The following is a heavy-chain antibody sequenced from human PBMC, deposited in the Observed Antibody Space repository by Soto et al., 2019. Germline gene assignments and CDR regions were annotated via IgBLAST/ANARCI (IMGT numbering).Heavy chain of an antibody. V-gene: IGHV1-18*01. J-gene: IGHJ4*02. CDR3: ARGRYGDY. CDR2: ISAHNGNT. D-gene: IGHD4-17*01. CDR1: GYIFTSNG. Sequence: QAHLGQSGPEVKKPGASVKVSCKGSGYIFTSNGIAWVRQAPGQGLEWMGWISAHNGNTEYAQKFQGRVTVTRDTSTSTAYLELRSLRSDDTALYYCARGRYGDYWGQGALVTVSS.